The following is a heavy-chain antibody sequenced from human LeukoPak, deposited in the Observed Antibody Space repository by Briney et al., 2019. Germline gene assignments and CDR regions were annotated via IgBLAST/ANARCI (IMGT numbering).Heavy chain of an antibody. Sequence: GGSLRLSCAASGFTFSSYSMNWVRQAPGKGLEWVSSISSSSSYIYYADSVKGRFTNSRDNAKNSLYLQMNSLRAEDTAVYYCARGGTATDYYFDYWGQGTLVTVSS. J-gene: IGHJ4*02. CDR1: GFTFSSYS. CDR3: ARGGTATDYYFDY. D-gene: IGHD1-1*01. CDR2: ISSSSSYI. V-gene: IGHV3-21*01.